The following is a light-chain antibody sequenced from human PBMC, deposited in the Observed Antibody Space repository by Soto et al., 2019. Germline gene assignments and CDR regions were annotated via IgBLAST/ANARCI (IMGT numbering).Light chain of an antibody. CDR2: EVS. J-gene: IGLJ1*01. Sequence: QSALTQPPSASGSPGQSVTIYCTGTSSDVGRYSFVSWYQQHPGKAPKLMIYEVSKRPSGVPDRFSGSKSGNTASLTVSGLQPEDEADYYCQSYDSSLSGWVFGTGTKLTVL. V-gene: IGLV2-8*01. CDR3: QSYDSSLSGWV. CDR1: SSDVGRYSF.